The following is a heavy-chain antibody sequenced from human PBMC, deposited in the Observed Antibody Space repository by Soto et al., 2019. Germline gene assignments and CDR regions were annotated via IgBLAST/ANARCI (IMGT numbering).Heavy chain of an antibody. V-gene: IGHV4-31*03. J-gene: IGHJ4*02. D-gene: IGHD3-10*01. CDR2: IYYSGST. Sequence: SETLSLTCTVSGGSISSGGYYWSWIRQHPGKGLEWIGYIYYSGSTYYNPSLKSRVTISVDTSKNQFSLKLSSVTAADTAVYYCAREYGSGFDYWGQGTLVTVSS. CDR3: AREYGSGFDY. CDR1: GGSISSGGYY.